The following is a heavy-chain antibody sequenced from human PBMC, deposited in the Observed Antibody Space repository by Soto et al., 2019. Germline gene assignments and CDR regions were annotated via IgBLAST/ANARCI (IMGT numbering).Heavy chain of an antibody. D-gene: IGHD6-19*01. CDR3: ARTRTRIAVAAFDAFDI. CDR2: INSDGSST. V-gene: IGHV3-74*01. CDR1: GFTFSSYW. J-gene: IGHJ3*02. Sequence: GGSLRLSCAASGFTFSSYWMHWVRQAPGKGLVWVSRINSDGSSTSYADSVKGRFTISRDNAKNTLYLQMNSLRAEDTAVYYCARTRTRIAVAAFDAFDIWGQGTMVTVSS.